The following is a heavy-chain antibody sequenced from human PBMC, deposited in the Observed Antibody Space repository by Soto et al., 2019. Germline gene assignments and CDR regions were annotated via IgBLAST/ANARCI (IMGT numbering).Heavy chain of an antibody. CDR3: ARGEIDAPSDVLYYYYGMDV. J-gene: IGHJ6*02. Sequence: QVQLVQSGAEVKKPGASVKVSCKASGYTFTSYDINWVRQATGQGLEWMGWMNPNSGNTGYAQKFQGRVTMIRNTSISTAYMERSSLRSEVTAVYYCARGEIDAPSDVLYYYYGMDVWGQGTTVTVSS. D-gene: IGHD6-6*01. CDR1: GYTFTSYD. CDR2: MNPNSGNT. V-gene: IGHV1-8*01.